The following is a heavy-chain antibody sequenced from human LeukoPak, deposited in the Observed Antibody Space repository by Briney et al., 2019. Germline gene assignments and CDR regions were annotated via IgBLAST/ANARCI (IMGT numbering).Heavy chain of an antibody. D-gene: IGHD1-26*01. J-gene: IGHJ4*02. CDR1: GFTFTSYA. CDR2: ITGSGDTT. Sequence: GGSLRLSCAASGFTFTSYAMSWVRQAPGKGLEWVSSITGSGDTTYYADSVKGRFTISRDNSKNTLYLQMNSLRAEDTAVYHCARDGGSYLQPTDYWGQGTLVSVSS. CDR3: ARDGGSYLQPTDY. V-gene: IGHV3-23*01.